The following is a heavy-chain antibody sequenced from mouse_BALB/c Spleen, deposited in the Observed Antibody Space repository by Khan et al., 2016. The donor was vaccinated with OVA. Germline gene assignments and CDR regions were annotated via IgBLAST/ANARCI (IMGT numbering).Heavy chain of an antibody. CDR1: GYTFTDYY. CDR2: ISPGSGDT. V-gene: IGHV1-77*01. D-gene: IGHD1-2*01. CDR3: ARSNYFGYTFAY. J-gene: IGHJ3*01. Sequence: QVQLKQSGAELARPGASVKLSCKASGYTFTDYYINWVKQRTGQGLEWIGEISPGSGDTYYNEKFKGKATLTADKYSSTAYMQLSSLTSEASGVYFGARSNYFGYTFAYWGQGTLVTVSA.